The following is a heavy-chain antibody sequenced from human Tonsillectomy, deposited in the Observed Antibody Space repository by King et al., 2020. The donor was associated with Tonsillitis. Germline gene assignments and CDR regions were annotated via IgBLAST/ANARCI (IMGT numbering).Heavy chain of an antibody. J-gene: IGHJ4*02. CDR3: ARENNYYDSSGFDY. CDR2: ISSSSSYI. Sequence: VQLVESGGGLVKPGGSLRLSCAASGFTFSSDSMNWVRQAPGKGLEWVSSISSSSSYIYYADSVKGRFTISRDNAKNSLYLQMNSLRAEDTAVYYCARENNYYDSSGFDYWGQGTLVTVSS. D-gene: IGHD3-22*01. V-gene: IGHV3-21*01. CDR1: GFTFSSDS.